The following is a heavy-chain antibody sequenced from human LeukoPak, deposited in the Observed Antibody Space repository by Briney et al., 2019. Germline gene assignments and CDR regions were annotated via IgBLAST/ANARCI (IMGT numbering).Heavy chain of an antibody. D-gene: IGHD3-22*01. Sequence: PGGSLRLSCAASGFTFSSYAMHWVRQAPGKGLEYVSAISSNGGSTYYANSVKGRFTISRDNAKNSLYLQLNSLRAEDTAVYYCAGSDTIGYLPREWDYWYFDRWGRGTLVTVSS. V-gene: IGHV3-64*01. CDR3: AGSDTIGYLPREWDYWYFDR. CDR2: ISSNGGST. CDR1: GFTFSSYA. J-gene: IGHJ2*01.